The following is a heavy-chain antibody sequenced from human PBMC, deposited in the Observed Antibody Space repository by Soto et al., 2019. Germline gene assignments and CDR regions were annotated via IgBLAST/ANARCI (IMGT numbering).Heavy chain of an antibody. V-gene: IGHV4-31*03. J-gene: IGHJ4*02. CDR2: IYYSGST. D-gene: IGHD3-3*02. Sequence: QVQLQGSGPGLVKPSQTLSLTCTVSGGSINIGGYYWSWLRQPPGKGLEWIGYIYYSGSTFYNPSLKSRVTISFDTSKNQFSLKLNSVTAADTAVYYCARTAWHFFDYWGQGTLVTVSS. CDR3: ARTAWHFFDY. CDR1: GGSINIGGYY.